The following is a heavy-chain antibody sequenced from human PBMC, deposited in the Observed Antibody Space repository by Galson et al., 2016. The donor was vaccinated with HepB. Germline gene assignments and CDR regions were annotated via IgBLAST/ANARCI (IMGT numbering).Heavy chain of an antibody. J-gene: IGHJ6*02. CDR3: GRDGEFDYYYGMDV. CDR2: ISTSGDII. Sequence: SLRLSCAASGFSFSDYYMTWIRQAPGKGLEYISYISTSGDIIYYADSVKGRFTVSRDNAKNSLYLQMNSLRAEDTAGYYCGRDGEFDYYYGMDVWGQGTTVTVSS. V-gene: IGHV3-11*01. CDR1: GFSFSDYY.